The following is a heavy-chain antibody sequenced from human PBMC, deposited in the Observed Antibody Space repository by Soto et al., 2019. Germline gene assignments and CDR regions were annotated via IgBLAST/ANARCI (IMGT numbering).Heavy chain of an antibody. D-gene: IGHD6-19*01. J-gene: IGHJ4*02. V-gene: IGHV3-64*01. Sequence: EVQLVESGGGLVQPGGSLRLSCAASGFTFTSYAMHWVRQAPGKGLEYVSALSSNGGSTYYANSVKGRFTISRDNSKNTLYRQMGSLRAEDMAVYYCARQWLDSYYFDYWGQGTLVTVSS. CDR3: ARQWLDSYYFDY. CDR2: LSSNGGST. CDR1: GFTFTSYA.